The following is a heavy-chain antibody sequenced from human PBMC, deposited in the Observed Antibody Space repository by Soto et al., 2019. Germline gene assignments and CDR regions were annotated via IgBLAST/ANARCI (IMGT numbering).Heavy chain of an antibody. CDR2: IGTAGDT. J-gene: IGHJ6*03. CDR3: ARGGGCSGGSCYYYMDV. Sequence: AGGSLRLSCAASGFTFSSYDMHWVRQATGKGLEWVSAIGTAGDTYYPGSVKGRFTISRENAKNSLYLQMNSLRAGDTAVYYCARGGGCSGGSCYYYMDVWGKGTTVTVSS. V-gene: IGHV3-13*01. D-gene: IGHD2-15*01. CDR1: GFTFSSYD.